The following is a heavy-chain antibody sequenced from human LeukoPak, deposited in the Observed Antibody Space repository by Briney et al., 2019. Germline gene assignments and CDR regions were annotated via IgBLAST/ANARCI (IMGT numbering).Heavy chain of an antibody. CDR2: ISSSGSTI. D-gene: IGHD3-3*01. J-gene: IGHJ5*02. CDR3: ARAGRFLSPHPNWFDP. V-gene: IGHV3-11*01. CDR1: GFTFSDYY. Sequence: GGSLRLSCAASGFTFSDYYMSWIRQAPGKGLEWVSYISSSGSTIYYADSVKGRFTISRDNAKNSLYLQMNSLRAEDTAVYYCARAGRFLSPHPNWFDPWGQGTLVTVSS.